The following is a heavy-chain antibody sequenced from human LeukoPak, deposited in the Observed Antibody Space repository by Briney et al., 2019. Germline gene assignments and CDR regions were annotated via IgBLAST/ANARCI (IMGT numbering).Heavy chain of an antibody. D-gene: IGHD6-19*01. CDR1: GFTFSSYA. V-gene: IGHV3-23*01. Sequence: GGSLRLSCAASGFTFSSYAMTWVRQAQGKGLEWVSTIGPSGGNTYYADSVKGRFTISRDNRDNSKNTLYLQMNSLRADDTAVYYCAKAPSRAGSGWFQIDYWGQGTLVTVSS. CDR3: AKAPSRAGSGWFQIDY. J-gene: IGHJ4*02. CDR2: IGPSGGNT.